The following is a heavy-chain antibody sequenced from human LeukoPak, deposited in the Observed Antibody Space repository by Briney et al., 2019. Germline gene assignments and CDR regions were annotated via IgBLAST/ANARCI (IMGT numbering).Heavy chain of an antibody. CDR2: IWYDGSNK. V-gene: IGHV3-33*01. CDR1: GFTFSSYG. D-gene: IGHD2-21*02. Sequence: GGSLRLSCAASGFTFSSYGMHWVRQAPGKGLEWVAVIWYDGSNKYYADSVKGRFTISRDNSKNTLYLQMNSLRAEDTAVYYCARTYCGADCRPYFDYWGQGTLVTVSS. J-gene: IGHJ4*02. CDR3: ARTYCGADCRPYFDY.